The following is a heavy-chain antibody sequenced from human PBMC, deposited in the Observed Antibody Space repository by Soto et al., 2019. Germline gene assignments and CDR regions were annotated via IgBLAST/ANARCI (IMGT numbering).Heavy chain of an antibody. J-gene: IGHJ4*02. D-gene: IGHD6-13*01. CDR1: GFTFSSYG. V-gene: IGHV3-30*18. CDR3: AKAGRYSSSSLDF. Sequence: QAGGNLSLSCAASGFTFSSYGMHWARQAPGKGLEWVAVISYDGSNKYYADSVKGRFTISRDNSKNTLYPQMNSLRAEDTAVYYCAKAGRYSSSSLDFWGQGTLVTVFS. CDR2: ISYDGSNK.